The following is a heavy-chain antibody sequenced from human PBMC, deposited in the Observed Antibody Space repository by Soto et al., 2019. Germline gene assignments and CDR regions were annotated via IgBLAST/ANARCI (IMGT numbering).Heavy chain of an antibody. CDR1: GFTFSSYA. V-gene: IGHV3-30-3*01. CDR3: AREGSSSWTPRVYFDY. J-gene: IGHJ4*02. D-gene: IGHD6-13*01. CDR2: ISYDGSNK. Sequence: QVQLVESGGGVVQPGRSLRLSCAASGFTFSSYAMHWVRQAPGKGLEGGAVISYDGSNKYYADSVKGRFTISRDNSKNSLYLQMNSLRAEDTAVYYCAREGSSSWTPRVYFDYWGQGTLVTVSS.